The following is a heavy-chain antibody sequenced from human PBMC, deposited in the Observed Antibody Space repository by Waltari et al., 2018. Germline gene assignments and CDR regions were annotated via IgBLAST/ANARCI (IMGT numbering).Heavy chain of an antibody. J-gene: IGHJ4*02. CDR1: GFSFEDYA. Sequence: EVQLVESGGGLVQPGRSLRLSCAASGFSFEDYAMHWVRQAPGEGLEWVSGISWKSGSSAYADSVEGRFTISRDNAKNSLYLQMHSLRPEDTALYYCVKDRGLYSSSSGLDYWGQGTLVTVSS. D-gene: IGHD6-6*01. V-gene: IGHV3-9*01. CDR3: VKDRGLYSSSSGLDY. CDR2: ISWKSGSS.